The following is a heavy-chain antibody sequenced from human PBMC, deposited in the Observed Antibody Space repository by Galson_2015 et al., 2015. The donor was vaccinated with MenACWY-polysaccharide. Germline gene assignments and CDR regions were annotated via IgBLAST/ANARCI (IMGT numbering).Heavy chain of an antibody. J-gene: IGHJ6*02. CDR2: ISYSGST. CDR3: ASRLAQVGIAGYGYGMDV. CDR1: GGSISSSNYY. V-gene: IGHV4-39*01. Sequence: ETLSLTCTVSGGSISSSNYYWGWIRQSPEKGLEWIGTISYSGSTYFNPSLKSRVTISVDTSKNQFSLKLSSVTAADTAVYYCASRLAQVGIAGYGYGMDVWGQGTTVTVSS. D-gene: IGHD2-15*01.